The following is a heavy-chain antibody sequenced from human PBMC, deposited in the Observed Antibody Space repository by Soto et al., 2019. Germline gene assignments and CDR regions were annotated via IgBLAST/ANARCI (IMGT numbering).Heavy chain of an antibody. CDR1: RGTFSCYP. Sequence: SVRLRLPWVVCRGTFSCYPWSWLRNIRAKGLEWIGEINHSGSTNYNPSLKSRVTISVDTSKNQFSLKLSSVTAADTAVYYCARGGSNVAARPRWFDPWGQGTLVTVSS. D-gene: IGHD6-6*01. J-gene: IGHJ5*02. CDR3: ARGGSNVAARPRWFDP. V-gene: IGHV4-34*01. CDR2: INHSGST.